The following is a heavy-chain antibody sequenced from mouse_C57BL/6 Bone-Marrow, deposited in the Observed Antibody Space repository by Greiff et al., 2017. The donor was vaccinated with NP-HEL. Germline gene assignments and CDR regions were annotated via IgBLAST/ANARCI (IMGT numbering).Heavy chain of an antibody. CDR1: GYSITSGYY. Sequence: EVQRVESGPGLVKPSQSLSLTCSVTGYSITSGYYWNWIRQFPGNKLEWMGYISYDGSNNYNPSLKNRISITRDTSKNQFFLKLNSVTTEDTATYYCATYDGYYVFAYWGQGTLVTVSA. CDR3: ATYDGYYVFAY. J-gene: IGHJ3*01. V-gene: IGHV3-6*01. CDR2: ISYDGSN. D-gene: IGHD2-3*01.